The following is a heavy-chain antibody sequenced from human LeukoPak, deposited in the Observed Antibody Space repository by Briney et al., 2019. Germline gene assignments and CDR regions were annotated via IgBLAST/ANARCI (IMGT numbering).Heavy chain of an antibody. CDR3: ARAGTAMVDPFDY. J-gene: IGHJ4*02. Sequence: GSLKVSCKASGYTFTSYYMHWVRQAPGQGLEWIGIINSSGGSKSNEQKFQGRVTMTRDTSTSTADMELSSLRSEDTAVYYCARAGTAMVDPFDYWGQGTLVTVSS. V-gene: IGHV1-46*01. CDR2: INSSGGSK. CDR1: GYTFTSYY. D-gene: IGHD5-18*01.